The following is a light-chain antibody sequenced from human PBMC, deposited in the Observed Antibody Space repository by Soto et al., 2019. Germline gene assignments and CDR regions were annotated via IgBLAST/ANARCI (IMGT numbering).Light chain of an antibody. V-gene: IGLV3-1*01. CDR2: QDS. Sequence: SYELTQPPSVSVSPGQTASITCSGDKLGDKYACWYQQKPGQSPVLVIYQDSKRPSGIPGRFSGSNSGNTATLTICGTQAMDEADYYCQAWDSSHVVFGGGTKLTVL. CDR1: KLGDKY. CDR3: QAWDSSHVV. J-gene: IGLJ2*01.